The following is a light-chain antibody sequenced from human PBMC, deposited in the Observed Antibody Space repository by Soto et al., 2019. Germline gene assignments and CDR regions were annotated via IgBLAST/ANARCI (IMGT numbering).Light chain of an antibody. Sequence: DIVLTQSPGTLSLSPGERATLSCRASQSVASSYLAWYQHQRGQAPRLLIYAASSRATGIPDRFSGTGSGTDFTLTISRLEPEDFALYYCQQYGSAPLTFGGGTKV. V-gene: IGKV3-20*01. CDR2: AAS. J-gene: IGKJ4*01. CDR3: QQYGSAPLT. CDR1: QSVASSY.